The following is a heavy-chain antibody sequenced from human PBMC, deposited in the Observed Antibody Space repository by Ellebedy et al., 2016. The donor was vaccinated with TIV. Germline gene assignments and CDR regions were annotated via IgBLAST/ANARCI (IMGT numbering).Heavy chain of an antibody. V-gene: IGHV3-21*01. CDR1: GFTISSNY. CDR2: ISSSSTYI. Sequence: GGSLRLSCAASGFTISSNYMRRVRQAPGKGLEWVSPISSSSTYIYYADSVKGRFTISRDNAKNSLYLQMNSLRAEDTAVYYCARNYYDSSGQSDWGQGTLVTVSS. CDR3: ARNYYDSSGQSD. D-gene: IGHD3-22*01. J-gene: IGHJ4*02.